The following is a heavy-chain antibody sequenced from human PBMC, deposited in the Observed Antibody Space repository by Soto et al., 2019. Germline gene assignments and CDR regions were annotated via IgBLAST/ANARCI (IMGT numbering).Heavy chain of an antibody. D-gene: IGHD3-9*01. J-gene: IGHJ5*02. V-gene: IGHV4-30-4*01. CDR2: IYYSGST. Sequence: QVQLQESGPGLVKPSQTLSLTCTVSGGSISSGDYYWSWIRQPPGKGLEWIGDIYYSGSTYYNPSLKSRVTISVDTSNNQFSLKLSSLTAADTAVYYCARDGDILSGYNWFDPWGQGTLVTVSS. CDR1: GGSISSGDYY. CDR3: ARDGDILSGYNWFDP.